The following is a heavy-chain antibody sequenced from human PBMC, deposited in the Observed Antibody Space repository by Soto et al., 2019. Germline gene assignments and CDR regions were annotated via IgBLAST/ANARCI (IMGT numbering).Heavy chain of an antibody. J-gene: IGHJ4*02. V-gene: IGHV4-4*02. Sequence: SETLSLTCAVSGGSISSDYWWSWVRQPPGKGLEWIGEIHHSGTTNYIPSLNSRVTMSVDKSNNQCSLKVSAVTAADTAVYYCARGSHYVWCYCGQGTVVTVSS. D-gene: IGHD3-16*01. CDR2: IHHSGTT. CDR3: ARGSHYVWCY. CDR1: GGSISSDYW.